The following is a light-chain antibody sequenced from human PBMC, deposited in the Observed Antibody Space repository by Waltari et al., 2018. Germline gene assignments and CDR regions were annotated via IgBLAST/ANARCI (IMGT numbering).Light chain of an antibody. V-gene: IGKV1-5*03. CDR2: KAS. CDR1: QSISGW. J-gene: IGKJ1*01. CDR3: QQYDTFMWT. Sequence: DIQMTQSPSTMSASVGDRGTITCRASQSISGWLAWYQQKPGKAPKLLIYKASTLESGVPSRFSGSGSGTEFTLTINSLQPDDFATYYCQQYDTFMWTFGQGTKVDI.